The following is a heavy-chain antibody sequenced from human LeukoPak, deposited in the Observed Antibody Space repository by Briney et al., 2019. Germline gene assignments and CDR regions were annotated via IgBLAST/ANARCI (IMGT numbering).Heavy chain of an antibody. V-gene: IGHV3-48*03. CDR2: ISSIGSSI. CDR1: GFTFSSYE. D-gene: IGHD3-10*01. Sequence: GGSLRLSCAASGFTFSSYEMNWVRQAPGKGLVWVSYISSIGSSIYYADSVKGRFTISRDNAKNSLYLQMNSLRVEDTAVYYCAREFGGFGFDPWGQGTLVTVSS. CDR3: AREFGGFGFDP. J-gene: IGHJ5*02.